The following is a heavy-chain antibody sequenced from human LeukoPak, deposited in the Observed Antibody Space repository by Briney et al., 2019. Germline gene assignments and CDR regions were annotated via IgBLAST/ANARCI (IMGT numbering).Heavy chain of an antibody. J-gene: IGHJ6*03. Sequence: GGSLRLSCAASGFTFSSYAMSWVRQAPGKGLEWVSSISSSSSYIYYADSVKGRFTISRDNAKNSLYLQMNSLRAEDTAVYYCARVFCSGSYYTCYYYYYMDVWGKGTTVTISS. CDR3: ARVFCSGSYYTCYYYYYMDV. CDR1: GFTFSSYA. V-gene: IGHV3-21*01. D-gene: IGHD1-26*01. CDR2: ISSSSSYI.